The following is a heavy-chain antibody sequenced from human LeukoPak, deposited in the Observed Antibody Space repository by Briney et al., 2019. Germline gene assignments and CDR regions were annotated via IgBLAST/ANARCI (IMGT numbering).Heavy chain of an antibody. CDR3: AKESSGGWYFDY. J-gene: IGHJ4*02. CDR2: ISGSGSNT. Sequence: PGGSLRLSCAASGFTFSTYAMSWVRQAPGKGLEWVSGISGSGSNTYYADSVKGRFTISRDNSKNSLYLQMNSLRAEDTAVYYCAKESSGGWYFDYWGQGTLVTVSS. D-gene: IGHD6-19*01. CDR1: GFTFSTYA. V-gene: IGHV3-23*01.